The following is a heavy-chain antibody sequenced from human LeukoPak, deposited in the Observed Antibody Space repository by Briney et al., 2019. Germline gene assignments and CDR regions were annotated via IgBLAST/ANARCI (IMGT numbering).Heavy chain of an antibody. CDR3: AAAFWSGTFDY. J-gene: IGHJ4*02. Sequence: PSETLSLTCTVSGGSISSSSYYWGWIRQPPGKGPEWIGYIYYSGSTNYNPSLKSRVTISVDTSKNQFSLKLSSVTAADTAVYYCAAAFWSGTFDYWGQGTLVTVSS. D-gene: IGHD3-3*01. V-gene: IGHV4-61*05. CDR1: GGSISSSSYY. CDR2: IYYSGST.